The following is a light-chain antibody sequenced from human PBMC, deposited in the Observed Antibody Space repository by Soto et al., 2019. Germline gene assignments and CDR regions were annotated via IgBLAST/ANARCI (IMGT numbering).Light chain of an antibody. CDR2: DVS. CDR3: SSYTSSSTLV. CDR1: SSDVGDYNY. Sequence: QSVLTQPASVSGSPGQSITISCTGTSSDVGDYNYVSWYQQHPGKAPKLMIYDVSNRPSGVSNRFSGSKSGNTASLTVSGLQAEDEAEYYCSSYTSSSTLVFGGGTKVTVL. J-gene: IGLJ2*01. V-gene: IGLV2-14*01.